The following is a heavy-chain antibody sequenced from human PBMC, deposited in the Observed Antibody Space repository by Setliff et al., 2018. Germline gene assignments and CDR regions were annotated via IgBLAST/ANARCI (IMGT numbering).Heavy chain of an antibody. Sequence: SETLSLTCTVSGGSISSSSYYWGWIRQPQGKGLEWLGSVYFSGYTYYNPSLSGRVTISIDTSKNQFSLRLTSVTAADTAVYYCARVDFTMLQGVLGQWGQGTLVTVSS. J-gene: IGHJ1*01. CDR2: VYFSGYT. CDR3: ARVDFTMLQGVLGQ. D-gene: IGHD3-10*01. CDR1: GGSISSSSYY. V-gene: IGHV4-39*07.